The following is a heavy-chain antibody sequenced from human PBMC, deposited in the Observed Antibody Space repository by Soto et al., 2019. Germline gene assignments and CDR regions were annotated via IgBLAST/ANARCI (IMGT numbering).Heavy chain of an antibody. D-gene: IGHD6-19*01. CDR3: AVGYSSGWPGYMDV. CDR1: GGTFSTYA. CDR2: IIPLFGTA. V-gene: IGHV1-69*13. J-gene: IGHJ6*02. Sequence: ASVKVSCKTSGGTFSTYAIYWVRQAPGQGLEWMGAIIPLFGTADYAQKFQGRVTITADESTSTAYMELSSLRSEDTSVCYCAVGYSSGWPGYMDVWGQGTTVTVSS.